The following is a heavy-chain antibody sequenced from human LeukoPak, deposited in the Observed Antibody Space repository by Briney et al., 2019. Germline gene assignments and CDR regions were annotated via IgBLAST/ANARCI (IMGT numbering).Heavy chain of an antibody. CDR1: GFTFSDYY. CDR3: ARHLYDFWSGELNWFDP. Sequence: GGSLRLSCAASGFTFSDYYMSWIRQAPGKGLEWVSYISSSGSTIYYADSVKGRFTISRDNAKNSLYLQMNSLRAEDTAVYYCARHLYDFWSGELNWFDPWGQGTLVTVSS. J-gene: IGHJ5*02. V-gene: IGHV3-11*04. D-gene: IGHD3-3*01. CDR2: ISSSGSTI.